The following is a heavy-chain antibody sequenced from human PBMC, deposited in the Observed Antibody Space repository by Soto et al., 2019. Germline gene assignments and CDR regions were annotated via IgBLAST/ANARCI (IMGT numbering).Heavy chain of an antibody. Sequence: XXTLSLPFTVSGASITTYYWCWFRQPPGQGLESLGYIYHTGVTNSSPSLRGRLSISIDTAENQFSLDLSSVTSADTAIYYCARTARVPDFWGPGILVTVSS. D-gene: IGHD2-2*01. V-gene: IGHV4-59*01. CDR2: IYHTGVT. CDR3: ARTARVPDF. J-gene: IGHJ4*02. CDR1: GASITTYY.